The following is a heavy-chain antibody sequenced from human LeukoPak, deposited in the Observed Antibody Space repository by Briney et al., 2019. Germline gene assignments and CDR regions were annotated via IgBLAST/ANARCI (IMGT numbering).Heavy chain of an antibody. CDR3: ARYRQGTSGNDY. J-gene: IGHJ4*02. Sequence: PSETLSLTCTVSGGSISGYYWSWIRQPPGKGLEWIGYIYYSGSAKYNPSLKSRVSFSVDTSNNQFSLRLTSVTAADTAVYYCARYRQGTSGNDYWGQGTLVTVSS. V-gene: IGHV4-59*01. CDR2: IYYSGSA. D-gene: IGHD2-8*01. CDR1: GGSISGYY.